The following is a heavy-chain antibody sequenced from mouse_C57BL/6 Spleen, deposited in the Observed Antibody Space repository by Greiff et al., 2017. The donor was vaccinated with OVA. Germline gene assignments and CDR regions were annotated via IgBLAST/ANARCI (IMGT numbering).Heavy chain of an antibody. V-gene: IGHV5-6*01. Sequence: EVMLVESGGDLVKPGGSLKLSCAASGFTFSSYGMSWVRQTPDKRLDWVATISSGGSYTSYPDSVKGRFTISRDNAKNTLYLQMSNLKSEDTAMYYCARPTWDPSFDYWGQGTTLTVSS. CDR2: ISSGGSYT. CDR1: GFTFSSYG. CDR3: ARPTWDPSFDY. D-gene: IGHD4-1*01. J-gene: IGHJ2*01.